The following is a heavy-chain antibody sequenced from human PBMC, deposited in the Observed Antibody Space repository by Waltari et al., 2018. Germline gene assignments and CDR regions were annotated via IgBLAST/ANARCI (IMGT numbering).Heavy chain of an antibody. CDR3: ARVGVSGGSVGPHFDY. V-gene: IGHV3-30-3*01. Sequence: QVQLVESGGGVVQPGRSLRLSCAASGFTFSSYAMHWVRQAPGKGLEWVAVISNDGSNKDYADSVKGRFTSSRDNSKNTLYLQMNSLRAEDTTVYYCARVGVSGGSVGPHFDYWGQGTLVTVSS. CDR2: ISNDGSNK. J-gene: IGHJ4*02. CDR1: GFTFSSYA. D-gene: IGHD2-15*01.